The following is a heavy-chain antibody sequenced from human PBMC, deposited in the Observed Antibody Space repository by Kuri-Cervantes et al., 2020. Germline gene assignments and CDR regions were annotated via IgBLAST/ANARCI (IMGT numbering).Heavy chain of an antibody. J-gene: IGHJ4*02. V-gene: IGHV3-33*03. CDR2: ISYDGSNK. CDR1: GLIFSNYG. D-gene: IGHD6-19*01. CDR3: AKDTAGVSVAGEFDY. Sequence: GESLKISCEASGLIFSNYGMHWVRQAPGKGLEWVAVISYDGSNKYYADSVKGRFTISRDNAKNSLYLQMNSLRAEDTALYYCAKDTAGVSVAGEFDYWGQGTLVTVSS.